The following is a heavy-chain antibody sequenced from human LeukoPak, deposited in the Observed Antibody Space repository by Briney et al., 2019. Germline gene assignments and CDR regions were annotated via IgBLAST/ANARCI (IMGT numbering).Heavy chain of an antibody. J-gene: IGHJ4*02. D-gene: IGHD2/OR15-2a*01. V-gene: IGHV3-74*01. Sequence: GGSLRLSCAASGNYWMHWVRQAPGKGLVWVSHINSDGSWTSYADSVKGRFTISKDNAKNTVYQQMNNLRAEDTAVYYCVSFYEAYWGRGTLVTVSS. CDR2: INSDGSWT. CDR3: VSFYEAY. CDR1: GNYW.